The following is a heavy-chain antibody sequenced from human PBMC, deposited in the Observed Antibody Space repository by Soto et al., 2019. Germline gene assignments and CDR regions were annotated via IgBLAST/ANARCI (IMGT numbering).Heavy chain of an antibody. CDR2: IRSKANSYAT. V-gene: IGHV3-73*01. D-gene: IGHD6-6*01. CDR3: TRHSSSSHAFDI. J-gene: IGHJ3*02. CDR1: GFTFSGSA. Sequence: GGSLRLSCAASGFTFSGSAMHWVRQASGKGLEWVGRIRSKANSYATAYAASVKGRFTISRDDSKNTAYLQMNSLKTEYTAVYYCTRHSSSSHAFDIWGQGTMVTVSS.